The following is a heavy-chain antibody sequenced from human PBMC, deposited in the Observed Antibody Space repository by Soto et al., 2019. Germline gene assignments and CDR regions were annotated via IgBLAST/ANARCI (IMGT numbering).Heavy chain of an antibody. CDR1: GGSFSSYF. J-gene: IGHJ4*02. Sequence: QVQLQESGPGLVKPSETLSLTCTVSGGSFSSYFWSWIRQPPGKGLEWIGYIYYSGSTTYNPSLESRVTISVDTSKNQFSLHLTSVTAADTAVYYCASLVRTGWKIFDHWSQGALVAVSS. V-gene: IGHV4-59*01. CDR2: IYYSGST. CDR3: ASLVRTGWKIFDH. D-gene: IGHD6-19*01.